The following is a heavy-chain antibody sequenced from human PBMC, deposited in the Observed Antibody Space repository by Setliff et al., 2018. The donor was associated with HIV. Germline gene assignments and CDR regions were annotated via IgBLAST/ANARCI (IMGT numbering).Heavy chain of an antibody. CDR3: ARQMPIPGIAITPVDY. CDR1: GDSIRGYY. Sequence: PSETLSLTCTVSGDSIRGYYWSWIRQPPGKGLEWMGYVFYTGFAAYNPSHKSRLTISVDTSKSQFSLTLTSVTAADTAVYYCARQMPIPGIAITPVDYWGQGALVTVSS. CDR2: VFYTGFA. J-gene: IGHJ4*02. D-gene: IGHD5-12*01. V-gene: IGHV4-59*08.